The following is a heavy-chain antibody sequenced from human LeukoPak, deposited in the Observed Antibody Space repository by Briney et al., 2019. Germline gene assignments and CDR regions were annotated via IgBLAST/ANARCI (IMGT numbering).Heavy chain of an antibody. J-gene: IGHJ1*01. D-gene: IGHD6-19*01. Sequence: GGSLRLSCAASGFTFSSYGMSWVRQAPGKGLEWVSAISGSGGSTHYADSVKGRFTISRDNSKNTLYLQMNSLRAEDTAVYYCAKGRKWLVLRYFQHWGQGTLVTVSS. CDR2: ISGSGGST. CDR3: AKGRKWLVLRYFQH. CDR1: GFTFSSYG. V-gene: IGHV3-23*01.